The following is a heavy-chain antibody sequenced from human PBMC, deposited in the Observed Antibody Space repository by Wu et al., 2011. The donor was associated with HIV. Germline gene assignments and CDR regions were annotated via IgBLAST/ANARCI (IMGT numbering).Heavy chain of an antibody. D-gene: IGHD2-21*01. CDR2: INSSSGTT. J-gene: IGHJ4*02. CDR3: ARDLGGDEDY. Sequence: QVQLVQSGAEVEKPGASVKVSCKASGYTFTDYYIHWVRQAPGQGLEWMGIINSSSGTTKYAQKFQGRVTITADKSTSTAYMELSSLTSEDTAVYYCARDLGGDEDYWGQGTLVTVSS. CDR1: GYTFTDYY. V-gene: IGHV1-46*01.